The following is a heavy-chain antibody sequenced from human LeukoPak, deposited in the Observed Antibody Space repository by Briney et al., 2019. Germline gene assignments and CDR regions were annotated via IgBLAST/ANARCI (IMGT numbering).Heavy chain of an antibody. J-gene: IGHJ4*02. V-gene: IGHV2-5*02. CDR3: APRSPEAGVRYYFDY. CDR2: IYWDDDK. D-gene: IGHD3-3*01. Sequence: ESGPTLLKPTQTLTLTCTFSGFSLSTSGVGVGWIRQPPGKTLEWLALIYWDDDKRYSPSLKSRLTITKDTSKNQVVLTMTNMDPVDTATYYCAPRSPEAGVRYYFDYWGQGTLVTVSS. CDR1: GFSLSTSGVG.